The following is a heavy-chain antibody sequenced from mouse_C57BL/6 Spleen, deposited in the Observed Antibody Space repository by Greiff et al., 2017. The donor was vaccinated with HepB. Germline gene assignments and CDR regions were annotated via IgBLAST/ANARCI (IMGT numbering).Heavy chain of an antibody. Sequence: VQLQQSGPGLVKPSQSLSLTCSVTGYSITSGYYWNWIRQFPGNKLEWMGYISYDGSNNYNPSLKNRISITRDTSKNQFFLKLNSVTTEDTATYYCARGDYRGDDYWGQGTTLTVSS. D-gene: IGHD2-12*01. CDR1: GYSITSGYY. CDR3: ARGDYRGDDY. J-gene: IGHJ2*01. CDR2: ISYDGSN. V-gene: IGHV3-6*01.